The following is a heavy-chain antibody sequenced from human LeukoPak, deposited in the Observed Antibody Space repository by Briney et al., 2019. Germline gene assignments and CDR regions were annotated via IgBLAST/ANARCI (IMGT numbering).Heavy chain of an antibody. CDR1: GFTFSSYA. V-gene: IGHV3-23*01. CDR2: INGSGGST. CDR3: AKGVVSSGWYGN. D-gene: IGHD6-19*01. Sequence: GGSLRLSCAASGFTFSSYAMSWVRQAPGKGLEWVSAINGSGGSTYYADSVKGRFTISRDNSKNTLYLQMNSLRAEATAVYYCAKGVVSSGWYGNWGQGTLVTVSS. J-gene: IGHJ4*02.